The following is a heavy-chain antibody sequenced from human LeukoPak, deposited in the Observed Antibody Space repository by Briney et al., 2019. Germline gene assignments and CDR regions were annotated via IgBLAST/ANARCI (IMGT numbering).Heavy chain of an antibody. CDR3: ARVETGTYFDY. CDR2: IYYSGST. Sequence: PSETLSLTCTVSGGSISSGDYYWSWIRQPPGKGLEWIGYIYYSGSTYYNPSLKSRVTISVDTSKNQFSLRLSSVTAADTAVYYCARVETGTYFDYWGQGTLVTVSS. J-gene: IGHJ4*02. CDR1: GGSISSGDYY. D-gene: IGHD1-1*01. V-gene: IGHV4-30-4*01.